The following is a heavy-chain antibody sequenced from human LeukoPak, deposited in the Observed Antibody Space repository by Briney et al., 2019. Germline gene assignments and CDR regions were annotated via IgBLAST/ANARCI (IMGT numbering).Heavy chain of an antibody. CDR2: IYTSGST. CDR3: ARDRRYCSSTSCYAFDI. CDR1: GGSISSGSYY. V-gene: IGHV4-61*02. Sequence: PSQTLSLTCTLSGGSISSGSYYWSWIRQPAGKGLEWIGRIYTSGSTNYNPSLQSRVTILSDTSKNQFSLKLSSVTAADTAVYYCARDRRYCSSTSCYAFDIWGQGTMVTVSS. J-gene: IGHJ3*02. D-gene: IGHD2-2*01.